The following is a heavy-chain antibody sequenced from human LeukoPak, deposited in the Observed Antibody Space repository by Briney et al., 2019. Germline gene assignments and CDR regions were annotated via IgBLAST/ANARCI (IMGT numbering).Heavy chain of an antibody. D-gene: IGHD4-17*01. V-gene: IGHV4-39*01. CDR2: IYYSGST. CDR3: ARPIPTVTTFGGAFDI. J-gene: IGHJ3*02. Sequence: SETLSLTCTVSGGSISSSSYYWGWIRQPPGKGLEWIGSIYYSGSTYYNPSLKSRVTISVDTSKNQLSLKLSSVTAADTAVYYCARPIPTVTTFGGAFDIWGQGTMVTVSS. CDR1: GGSISSSSYY.